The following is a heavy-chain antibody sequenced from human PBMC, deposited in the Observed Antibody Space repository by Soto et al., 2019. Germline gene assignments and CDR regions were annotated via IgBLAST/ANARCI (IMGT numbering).Heavy chain of an antibody. D-gene: IGHD5-12*01. CDR2: IKQDGSEK. J-gene: IGHJ4*02. V-gene: IGHV3-7*03. CDR1: GFTFSSYW. CDR3: AGVKGAYAIDY. Sequence: GGSLRLSCAASGFTFSSYWMSWVRQAPGKGLEWVANIKQDGSEKYYVDSVKGRFTISRDNAKKSLFLQMNSLRAEDTAVYYCAGVKGAYAIDYWGQGTQVTVSS.